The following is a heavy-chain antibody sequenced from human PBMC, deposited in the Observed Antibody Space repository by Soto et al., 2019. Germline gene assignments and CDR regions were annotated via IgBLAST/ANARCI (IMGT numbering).Heavy chain of an antibody. J-gene: IGHJ4*02. CDR1: GFTFSNSD. Sequence: LGGSLRLSCAASGFTFSNSDMNWVHQAPGKGLEWVSGVSWNGSRTHYADSVKGRFIISRDNSRNTLYLQMNSLRAEDTAVYYCAKGRIAARRGLGYWSQGTLVTSPQ. CDR2: VSWNGSRT. D-gene: IGHD6-6*01. V-gene: IGHV3-35*01. CDR3: AKGRIAARRGLGY.